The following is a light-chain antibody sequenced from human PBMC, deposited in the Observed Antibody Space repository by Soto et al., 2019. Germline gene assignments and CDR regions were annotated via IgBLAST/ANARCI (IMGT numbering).Light chain of an antibody. CDR1: QSVSID. CDR3: QQYGNSPQT. V-gene: IGKV3-20*01. Sequence: TQTKATLSVSPGERATLSCRASQSVSIDLAWYQQTPGQAPRLLIYGASSRATGIPNRFSGSGSGTDFTLTISRLEPEDFAVYYCQQYGNSPQTFGQGSMVDI. J-gene: IGKJ1*01. CDR2: GAS.